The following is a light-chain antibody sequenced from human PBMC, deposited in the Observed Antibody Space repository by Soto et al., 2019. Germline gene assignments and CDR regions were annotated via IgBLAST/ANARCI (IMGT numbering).Light chain of an antibody. CDR2: EVS. CDR1: SSDIGTYNY. V-gene: IGLV2-14*01. CDR3: SSYTTSSTQV. J-gene: IGLJ3*02. Sequence: QSALTQPASVSRSPGQSITISCTGTSSDIGTYNYVSWYQQHPGKVPKLMIYEVSNRPSGVSNRFSGSKSGNTASLAISGLQAEDEAVYYCSSYTTSSTQVFGGGTKLTVL.